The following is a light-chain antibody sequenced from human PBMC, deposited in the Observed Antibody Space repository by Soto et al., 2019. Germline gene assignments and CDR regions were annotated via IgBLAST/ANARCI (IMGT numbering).Light chain of an antibody. J-gene: IGKJ1*01. CDR2: RAS. CDR3: QQYYDWPQT. CDR1: QSVNNN. V-gene: IGKV3D-15*01. Sequence: TQSPATLYLSPGERATLSCRASQSVNNNYVAWYQQKPGQAPRLLIFRASNKATGIPDRFSGTGSATAFTLTISSLQSDDVAVDYCQQYYDWPQTFGQGTKVDIK.